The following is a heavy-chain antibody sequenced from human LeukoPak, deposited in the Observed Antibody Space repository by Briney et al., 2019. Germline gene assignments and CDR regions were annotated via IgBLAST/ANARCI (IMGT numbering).Heavy chain of an antibody. D-gene: IGHD5-12*01. Sequence: GGSLRLSCTVSGFTLRSYWMSWVRQAPGKGLEWVANIKQDGSEIYYVESVMGRFTISRDNPKNSLYLQMNSLRAEDTAVYYCARLYSGWSPMDSWGQGTLVTVSS. CDR1: GFTLRSYW. V-gene: IGHV3-7*01. CDR2: IKQDGSEI. J-gene: IGHJ4*02. CDR3: ARLYSGWSPMDS.